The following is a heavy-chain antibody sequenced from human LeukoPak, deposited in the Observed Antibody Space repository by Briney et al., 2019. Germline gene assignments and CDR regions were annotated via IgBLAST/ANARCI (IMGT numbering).Heavy chain of an antibody. D-gene: IGHD3-16*02. V-gene: IGHV1-2*02. Sequence: ASVKVSCKASGYTFTGYYLHWVRQAPGQGLEWVGWINPNSGATDYAQNFQGRVTVTRDTSVTTAYMELSSLRSNDTAVYSCARGLSEAGIDYWGQGTLVTVSS. J-gene: IGHJ4*02. CDR2: INPNSGAT. CDR1: GYTFTGYY. CDR3: ARGLSEAGIDY.